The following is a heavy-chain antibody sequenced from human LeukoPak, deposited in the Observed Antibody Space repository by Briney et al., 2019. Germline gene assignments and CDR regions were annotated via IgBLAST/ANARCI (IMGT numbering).Heavy chain of an antibody. V-gene: IGHV3-23*01. Sequence: SGGSLRLSCAASGFTFSNYGMSWARHAAGKGLEWVSGITGNGVSTYYADSVKGRFTISRDNPKTTLSLQMNSLRAEDTAVYYCAQAQGVAAAGSTTPLWGQGTLVTVSP. CDR2: ITGNGVST. J-gene: IGHJ4*02. CDR3: AQAQGVAAAGSTTPL. D-gene: IGHD6-13*01. CDR1: GFTFSNYG.